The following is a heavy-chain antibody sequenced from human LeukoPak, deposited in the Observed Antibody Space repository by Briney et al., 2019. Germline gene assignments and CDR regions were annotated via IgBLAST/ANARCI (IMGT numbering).Heavy chain of an antibody. J-gene: IGHJ6*02. CDR1: GFTFSSYW. CDR2: INSDGSST. D-gene: IGHD2-2*01. CDR3: AREVNIVVVPEPSRQLLGYYGMDV. Sequence: PGGSLRLSCAASGFTFSSYWMHWVRQAPGKGLVWVSRINSDGSSTSYADSVKGRFTISRDNAKNSLYLQMNSLRAEDTAVYYCAREVNIVVVPEPSRQLLGYYGMDVWGQGTTVTVSS. V-gene: IGHV3-74*01.